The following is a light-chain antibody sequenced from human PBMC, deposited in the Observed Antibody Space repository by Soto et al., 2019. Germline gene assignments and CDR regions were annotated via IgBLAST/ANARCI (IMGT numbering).Light chain of an antibody. CDR3: QHRSSRPREIS. Sequence: EIVLTQSPATLSLSPGERATLSCRASQSIGRFLAWYQHKPGQAPRLLIYDASNRATGIPARFSASGSETDFTLTISSLEPEDFAVYYCQHRSSRPREISFGQGTRLEI. J-gene: IGKJ5*01. CDR1: QSIGRF. V-gene: IGKV3-11*01. CDR2: DAS.